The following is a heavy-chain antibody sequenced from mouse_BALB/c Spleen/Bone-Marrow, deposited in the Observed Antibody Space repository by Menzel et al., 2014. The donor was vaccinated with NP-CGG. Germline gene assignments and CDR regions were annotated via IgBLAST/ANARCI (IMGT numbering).Heavy chain of an antibody. V-gene: IGHV1-20*02. Sequence: VHVKQSGPERVKPGASVEISCKASGYSFTGYFMNWVMQSHGKSLEWIGRINPYNGDTFYNQKFKGKATLTVDKSSNTAHMELRSLASEDSAVYYCARIYDYDRGAWFGYWGQGTLVTVSA. D-gene: IGHD2-4*01. CDR1: GYSFTGYF. J-gene: IGHJ3*01. CDR2: INPYNGDT. CDR3: ARIYDYDRGAWFGY.